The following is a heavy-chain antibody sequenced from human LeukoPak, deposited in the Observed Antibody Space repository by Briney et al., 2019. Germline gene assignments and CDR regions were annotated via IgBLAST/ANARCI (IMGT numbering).Heavy chain of an antibody. CDR3: ARVYEKWLGAFDI. CDR2: IIPIFGTA. CDR1: GGTFSSYA. V-gene: IGHV1-69*13. J-gene: IGHJ3*02. D-gene: IGHD2-8*01. Sequence: GASVKVSCKASGGTFSSYAISWVRQAPGQGLEWMGGIIPIFGTANYAQKFQGRVTITADESTSTAYMELSSLRSEDTAVYYCARVYEKWLGAFDIWGQGTMVTVSS.